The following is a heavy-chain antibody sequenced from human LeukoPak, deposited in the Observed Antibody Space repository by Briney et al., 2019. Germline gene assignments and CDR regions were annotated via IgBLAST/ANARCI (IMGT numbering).Heavy chain of an antibody. CDR3: ARAGAYCGGDCYLDY. D-gene: IGHD2-21*02. J-gene: IGHJ4*02. V-gene: IGHV1-69*13. Sequence: ASVKVSCKASGGTFSSYAISWVRQAPGQGLEWMGGIIPIFGTANYAQKFQGRVTITADESTSTAYMELSSLRSEDTAVYYCARAGAYCGGDCYLDYWGRGTLVTVSS. CDR2: IIPIFGTA. CDR1: GGTFSSYA.